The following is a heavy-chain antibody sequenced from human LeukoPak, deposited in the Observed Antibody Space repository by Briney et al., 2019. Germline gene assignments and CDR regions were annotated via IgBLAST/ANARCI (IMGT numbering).Heavy chain of an antibody. Sequence: ASVKVSCKASGFTFTTYGISWVRQAPGQGLEWMGWISTYNGNTNTDYAQKLQGRVTMTTDTSTSTAYMELRSLRSDDTAVYYCARDLSGSYQIDYWGQGTLVTVSS. CDR3: ARDLSGSYQIDY. J-gene: IGHJ4*02. V-gene: IGHV1-18*01. CDR1: GFTFTTYG. D-gene: IGHD1-26*01. CDR2: ISTYNGNT.